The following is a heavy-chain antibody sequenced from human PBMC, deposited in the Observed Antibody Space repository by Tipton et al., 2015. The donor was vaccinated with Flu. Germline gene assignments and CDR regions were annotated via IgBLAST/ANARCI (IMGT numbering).Heavy chain of an antibody. CDR2: ISTTGASA. CDR3: AKDNSRDGMDV. CDR1: GFSFTSYA. J-gene: IGHJ6*02. V-gene: IGHV3-23*01. Sequence: LSLTCAASGFSFTSYAMSWVRQAPGKGLEWVSSISTTGASAYHADSVKGRFSISRDTSKNILFLDMNSLRAEDTAVYYCAKDNSRDGMDVWGQGTTVTVSS. D-gene: IGHD2/OR15-2a*01.